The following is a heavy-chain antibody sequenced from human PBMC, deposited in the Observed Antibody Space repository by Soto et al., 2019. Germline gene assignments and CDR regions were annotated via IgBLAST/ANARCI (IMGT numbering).Heavy chain of an antibody. D-gene: IGHD4-17*01. J-gene: IGHJ5*02. CDR2: IYYSGST. CDR1: GGSISSGGYY. Sequence: SETLSLTCPVSGGSISSGGYYWSWIRQRPGKGLEWIGYIYYSGSTYYNPSLKSRVTISVDTSKNQFSLKLSSVTAADTAVYYCARARTTPENWFDPWGQGTLVTVSS. CDR3: ARARTTPENWFDP. V-gene: IGHV4-31*03.